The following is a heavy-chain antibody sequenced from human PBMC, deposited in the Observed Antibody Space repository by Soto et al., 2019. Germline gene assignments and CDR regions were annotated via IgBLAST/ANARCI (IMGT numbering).Heavy chain of an antibody. CDR2: INPSGGST. CDR3: ARSRICGGDCYLFDY. Sequence: GASVKVSCKASGYTFTSYYMHCVRQAPGQGLEWMGIINPSGGSTSYAQKFQGRVTMTRDTSTSTVYMELSSLRSEDTAVYYCARSRICGGDCYLFDYWGQGTLVTVSS. CDR1: GYTFTSYY. D-gene: IGHD2-21*01. V-gene: IGHV1-46*03. J-gene: IGHJ4*02.